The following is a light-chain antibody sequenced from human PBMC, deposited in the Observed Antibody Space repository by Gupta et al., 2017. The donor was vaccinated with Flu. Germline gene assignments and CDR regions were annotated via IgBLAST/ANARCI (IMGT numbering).Light chain of an antibody. Sequence: QSALPPPASVSGSPGPSLTISCTGTSSDVGGYNYVSWYQQHPGKAPKLMIYEVGNRPSGVSSRFSGSKSGNTAALTSAGLQAEEESDYYCSSYTSSGTYVVFGGGTKLTVL. V-gene: IGLV2-14*01. CDR3: SSYTSSGTYVV. CDR1: SSDVGGYNY. CDR2: EVG. J-gene: IGLJ2*01.